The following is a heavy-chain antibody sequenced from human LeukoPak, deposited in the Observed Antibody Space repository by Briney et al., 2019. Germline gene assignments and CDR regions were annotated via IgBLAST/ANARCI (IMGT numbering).Heavy chain of an antibody. V-gene: IGHV1-18*01. D-gene: IGHD2-21*02. CDR1: GYTFSTYG. CDR2: INTNNGNT. CDR3: ARKRCSGDCYLFDP. Sequence: ASVKVSCMASGYTFSTYGLMWVRQAPGQGLEWMGWINTNNGNTNYAQKFQGRVTMTTDTSTSTGYMELGSLRSDDTAVYYCARKRCSGDCYLFDPWGQGTLVTVSS. J-gene: IGHJ5*02.